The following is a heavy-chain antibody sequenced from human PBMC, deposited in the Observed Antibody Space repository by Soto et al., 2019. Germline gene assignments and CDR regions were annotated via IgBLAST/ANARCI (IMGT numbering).Heavy chain of an antibody. CDR2: FDPEDGET. CDR3: ATEGVRDFWSGYNWFDP. J-gene: IGHJ5*02. CDR1: GYTLTELS. Sequence: ASVKVSCKVSGYTLTELSMHWVRQAPGKGLEWMGGFDPEDGETIYAQKFQGRVTMTEDTSTDTAYMELSSLRSADTAVYYCATEGVRDFWSGYNWFDPWGQGTLVTVSS. V-gene: IGHV1-24*01. D-gene: IGHD3-3*01.